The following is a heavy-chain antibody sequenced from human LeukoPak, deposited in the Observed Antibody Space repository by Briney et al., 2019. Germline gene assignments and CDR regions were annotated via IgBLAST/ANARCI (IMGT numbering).Heavy chain of an antibody. D-gene: IGHD1-1*01. CDR1: GYTFISYV. CDR2: INAGNGNT. CDR3: ERHERDFDY. V-gene: IGHV1-3*01. J-gene: IGHJ4*02. Sequence: GASVKVSCTASGYTFISYVIHWVRQAPGQRLEWMGWINAGNGNTKYSQKFQGRVTITRDTSATTAYMDLRSLRSEDTAVYFCERHERDFDYWGQGTLVTVSS.